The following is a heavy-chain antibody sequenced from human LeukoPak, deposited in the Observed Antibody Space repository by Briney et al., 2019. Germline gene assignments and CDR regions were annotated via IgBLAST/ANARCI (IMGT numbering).Heavy chain of an antibody. CDR1: GYTFSGTGWY. CDR3: ARDGPAQMVDLDD. J-gene: IGHJ4*02. D-gene: IGHD3-10*01. V-gene: IGHV1-2*02. Sequence: GASVKVSCKASGYTFSGTGWYLYWLRQAPGQGLECMGWIHPDNGDTAYAQKFEGRVAMTRDTSISTAYMELRRLRPDDTAVYFCARDGPAQMVDLDDWGQGTLVTVSS. CDR2: IHPDNGDT.